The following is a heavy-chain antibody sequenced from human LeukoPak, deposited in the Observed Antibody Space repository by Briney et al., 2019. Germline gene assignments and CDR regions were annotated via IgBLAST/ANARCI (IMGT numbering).Heavy chain of an antibody. Sequence: SETLSLTCAVYGGSFNGYYWSWIRQPPGKGLEWIGEINHSGSTNYNPSLKSRVTISVDTSKNQFSLKLSSVTAADTAVYYCASSFGTTVTTGYYYYMDVWGKGPTVTVSS. D-gene: IGHD4-17*01. CDR2: INHSGST. CDR1: GGSFNGYY. J-gene: IGHJ6*03. CDR3: ASSFGTTVTTGYYYYMDV. V-gene: IGHV4-34*01.